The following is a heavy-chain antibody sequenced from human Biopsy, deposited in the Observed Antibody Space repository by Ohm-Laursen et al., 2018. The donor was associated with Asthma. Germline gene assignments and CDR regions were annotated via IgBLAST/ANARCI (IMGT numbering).Heavy chain of an antibody. V-gene: IGHV3-23*03. CDR2: IYSGGTS. CDR3: ARGDSSNWSHYYFDY. D-gene: IGHD3-22*01. J-gene: IGHJ4*02. CDR1: GFTFSRYD. Sequence: SLRLSCAASGFTFSRYDMSWVRQAPGKGLEWVSVIYSGGTSHTADSVRGRFTISRDYSKNTLYLQMHSLRAEDTAVYYRARGDSSNWSHYYFDYWGQGTLVTVSS.